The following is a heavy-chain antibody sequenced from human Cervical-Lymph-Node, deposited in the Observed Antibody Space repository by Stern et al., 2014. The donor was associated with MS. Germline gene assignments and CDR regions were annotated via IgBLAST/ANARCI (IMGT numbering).Heavy chain of an antibody. CDR2: ISVGSGYI. V-gene: IGHV3-21*01. J-gene: IGHJ3*02. Sequence: VQLVESGGGLVKPWGSLRLSCAASGFTFSSYTMNWVRQAPGKGLEWVSCISVGSGYIYYADSMKGRFTISRDNGKNSLYLQMNSLTADDTAVYYCARDRGSGSYFAFDIWGQGTMVTVSS. CDR1: GFTFSSYT. CDR3: ARDRGSGSYFAFDI. D-gene: IGHD1-26*01.